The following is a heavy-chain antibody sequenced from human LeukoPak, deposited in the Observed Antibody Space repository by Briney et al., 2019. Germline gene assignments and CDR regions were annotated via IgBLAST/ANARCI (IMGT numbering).Heavy chain of an antibody. CDR1: GFTFSSYA. V-gene: IGHV3-30*04. Sequence: GGSLGLSCATSGFTFSSYAFHWVRQAPGKGLEWVATMSFDVNNKYYADSVRGRFTISRDNSKNTLYLQMNSLRAEDTAVYSCARGFCTSSSCYNDYWGQGTLVTVSS. CDR2: MSFDVNNK. J-gene: IGHJ4*02. D-gene: IGHD2-2*02. CDR3: ARGFCTSSSCYNDY.